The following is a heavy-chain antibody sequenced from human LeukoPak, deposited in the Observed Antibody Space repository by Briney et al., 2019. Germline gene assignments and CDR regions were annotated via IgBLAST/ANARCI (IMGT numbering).Heavy chain of an antibody. D-gene: IGHD1-14*01. V-gene: IGHV1-2*02. CDR2: INPNSGGT. Sequence: GASVKVSCKASGYTFTGYYMHWVRQAPGQGLEWMGWINPNSGGTNYAQKFQGRVTMTRDTSINTAYMELSSLRSDDTAVYYCARVQSSSLTQLDYWGQGTLVTVSS. J-gene: IGHJ4*02. CDR3: ARVQSSSLTQLDY. CDR1: GYTFTGYY.